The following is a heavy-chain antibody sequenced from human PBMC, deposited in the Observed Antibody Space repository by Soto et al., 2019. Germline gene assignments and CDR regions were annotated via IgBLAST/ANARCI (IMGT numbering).Heavy chain of an antibody. V-gene: IGHV3-30-3*01. CDR1: GSTFSSYD. CDR3: VRGPSHGAFDI. Sequence: QVQLVESGGDVVQPGRSLRLSCAASGSTFSSYDIHWVRQAPGKGLEWVAHISPDGNKAYYADSVKGRIIISRDNARNTVYLQVNSLRPEDTAVYHCVRGPSHGAFDIWGQGTLVTVSS. CDR2: ISPDGNKA. J-gene: IGHJ3*02.